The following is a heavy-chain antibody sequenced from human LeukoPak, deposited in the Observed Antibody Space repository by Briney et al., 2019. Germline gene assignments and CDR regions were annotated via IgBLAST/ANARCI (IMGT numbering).Heavy chain of an antibody. D-gene: IGHD1-7*01. CDR3: ARKGLGGELGGFDS. CDR1: GFTFSSYT. V-gene: IGHV3-21*04. J-gene: IGHJ4*02. CDR2: ISSSSSYI. Sequence: GGSLRLSCAASGFTFSSYTMNWVRQAPGKGLEWVSSISSSSSYIFYADSVKGRFTISRDNAKNSLYLQMNSLRVEDTALYHCARKGLGGELGGFDSWGQGTLVTVSS.